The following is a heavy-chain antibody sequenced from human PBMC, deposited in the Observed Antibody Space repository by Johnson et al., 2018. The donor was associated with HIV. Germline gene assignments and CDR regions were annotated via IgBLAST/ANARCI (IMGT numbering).Heavy chain of an antibody. J-gene: IGHJ3*02. CDR2: VSYETTTK. V-gene: IGHV3-30-3*01. Sequence: QVQLVESGGGVVQAGRSLRLSCAASGFSFSSYALHWVRQAPGKGLEWVAVVSYETTTKHYADSVKGRFTISRDNSKSTLILQMNGLKDEATALYFCWGELRVPDAFDIWGQVTMVTVSS. CDR1: GFSFSSYA. CDR3: WGELRVPDAFDI.